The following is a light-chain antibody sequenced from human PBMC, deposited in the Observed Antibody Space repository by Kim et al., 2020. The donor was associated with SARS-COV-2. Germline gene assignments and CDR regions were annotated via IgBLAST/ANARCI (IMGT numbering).Light chain of an antibody. J-gene: IGLJ3*02. CDR3: NSRDNSGNHRV. V-gene: IGLV3-19*01. CDR2: GKN. Sequence: ALGQTGRITCQGDSLRSYYASWYQQKPGQAPVIVIYGKNNRPSGIPDRFSGSSSGNTASLTITGAQAEDEADYYCNSRDNSGNHRVFGGGTQLTVL. CDR1: SLRSYY.